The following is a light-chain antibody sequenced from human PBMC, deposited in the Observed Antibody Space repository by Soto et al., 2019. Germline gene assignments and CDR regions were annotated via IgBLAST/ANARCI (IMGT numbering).Light chain of an antibody. V-gene: IGLV1-40*01. J-gene: IGLJ2*01. Sequence: QSVLTQPPSVSGAPGQRVTISCTGSSSNIGAGFDVHWYHQIAGTAPKLLIYGNSNRPSGVSNRFSGSKSGNTASLTISGLQAEDEADYYCSSYTSSSFVVFGGGTKLTVL. CDR3: SSYTSSSFVV. CDR1: SSNIGAGFD. CDR2: GNS.